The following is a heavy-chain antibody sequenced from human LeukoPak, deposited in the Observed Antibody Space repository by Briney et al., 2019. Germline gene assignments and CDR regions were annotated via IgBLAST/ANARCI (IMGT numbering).Heavy chain of an antibody. CDR3: ARETYDYGSGSLFDY. Sequence: ASVKVSCKASGYTFTGYYMHWVRQAPGQGLEWMGRINLNSGGTNYAQKFQGRVTMTRDTSISTAYMELSRLRSDDAAVYYCARETYDYGSGSLFDYWGQGTLVTVSS. V-gene: IGHV1-2*06. D-gene: IGHD3-10*01. J-gene: IGHJ4*02. CDR1: GYTFTGYY. CDR2: INLNSGGT.